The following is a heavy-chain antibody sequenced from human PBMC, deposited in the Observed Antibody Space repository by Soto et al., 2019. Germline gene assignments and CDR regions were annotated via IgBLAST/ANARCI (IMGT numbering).Heavy chain of an antibody. Sequence: QVQLVQSGAEVKKPGSSVKVSCKASGGTFSSYAISWVRQGPGQGLEWMGGIIPIFGTANYAQKFQGRVTITADESTSTAYMELSSLRSEDTAVYYCARDRLYYYDSSGYSPRGDFDYWGQGTLVTVSS. J-gene: IGHJ4*02. CDR1: GGTFSSYA. CDR2: IIPIFGTA. V-gene: IGHV1-69*01. D-gene: IGHD3-22*01. CDR3: ARDRLYYYDSSGYSPRGDFDY.